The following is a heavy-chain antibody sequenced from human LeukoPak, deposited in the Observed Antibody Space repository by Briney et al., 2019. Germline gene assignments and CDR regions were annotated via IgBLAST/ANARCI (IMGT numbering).Heavy chain of an antibody. J-gene: IGHJ4*02. V-gene: IGHV4-39*01. Sequence: PSETLSLTCTVSGGSISSSSHYWGWIRQPPGKGLEWIGSIYYSGSTYYNPSLKSRVTISVDTSKNQFSLKLSSVTAADTAVYYCARQDSSGWRGALGYWGQGTLVTVSS. CDR3: ARQDSSGWRGALGY. CDR1: GGSISSSSHY. CDR2: IYYSGST. D-gene: IGHD6-19*01.